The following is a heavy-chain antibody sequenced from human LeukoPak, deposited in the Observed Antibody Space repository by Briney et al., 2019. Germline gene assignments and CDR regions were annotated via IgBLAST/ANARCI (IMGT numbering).Heavy chain of an antibody. Sequence: SETLSLTCTVSGGSISTYYWNWIRQPPGKGLEWIGYIYYSGSTNYNPSLKSRVTISVDTSRNQFSLRVSSVTAADTAVYYCARSRGYTDGFDYWGQGTLVTVSS. D-gene: IGHD5-18*01. CDR3: ARSRGYTDGFDY. CDR2: IYYSGST. V-gene: IGHV4-59*01. CDR1: GGSISTYY. J-gene: IGHJ4*02.